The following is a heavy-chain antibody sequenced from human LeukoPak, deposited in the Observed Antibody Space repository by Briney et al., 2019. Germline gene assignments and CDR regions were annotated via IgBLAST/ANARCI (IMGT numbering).Heavy chain of an antibody. J-gene: IGHJ4*02. CDR3: ARKVGMLAPRELDY. Sequence: SETLSLTCNVSGGSVSSSNHHWAWIRQSPGMGLEWVGTFFSTGRTSQNPDPSLKGRVTISVDTSKNQFSLKLSSVTAADTAVYYCARKVGMLAPRELDYWGQGTLVTVSS. V-gene: IGHV4-39*01. D-gene: IGHD1-1*01. CDR1: GGSVSSSNHH. CDR2: FFSTGRT.